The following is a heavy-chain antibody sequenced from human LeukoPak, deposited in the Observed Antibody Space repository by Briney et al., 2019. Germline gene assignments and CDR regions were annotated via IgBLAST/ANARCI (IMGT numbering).Heavy chain of an antibody. D-gene: IGHD3-22*01. J-gene: IGHJ4*02. V-gene: IGHV3-74*01. Sequence: HPGGSLRLSCAASGFTFSSYAMSWVRQAPGKGLDWVSSINSDGSSTSYADSVKGRFTISRDNAKNTLYLQMNSLRAEDTAVYYCARDGVYPYDSSGYRIDYWGQGTLVTVSS. CDR2: INSDGSST. CDR3: ARDGVYPYDSSGYRIDY. CDR1: GFTFSSYA.